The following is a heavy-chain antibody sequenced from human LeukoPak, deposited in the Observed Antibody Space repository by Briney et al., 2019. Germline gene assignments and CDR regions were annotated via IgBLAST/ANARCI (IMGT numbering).Heavy chain of an antibody. V-gene: IGHV4-34*01. D-gene: IGHD3-10*01. CDR2: INHSGST. CDR1: GGSFSGYY. Sequence: SETLSLTCAVHGGSFSGYYWSWIRQPPGKGLEWIGEINHSGSTNYNPSLKSRVTISVDTSKNQFSLKLSSVTAADTAVYYCARVGSRGFGYWGQGTLVTVSS. J-gene: IGHJ4*02. CDR3: ARVGSRGFGY.